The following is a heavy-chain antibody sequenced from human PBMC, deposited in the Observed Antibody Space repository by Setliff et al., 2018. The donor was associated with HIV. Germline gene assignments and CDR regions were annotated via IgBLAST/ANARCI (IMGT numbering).Heavy chain of an antibody. J-gene: IGHJ3*02. CDR1: GGSISSGNYY. V-gene: IGHV4-61*09. Sequence: PSETLSLTCTVSGGSISSGNYYWSWIRQPAGKGLEWIGHISTSGRTNYNPSLMSRLTISVDTSKNQFSLKLSSVTAADTAVYYCARNDAFDIWGQGTLVTVSS. CDR3: ARNDAFDI. CDR2: ISTSGRT.